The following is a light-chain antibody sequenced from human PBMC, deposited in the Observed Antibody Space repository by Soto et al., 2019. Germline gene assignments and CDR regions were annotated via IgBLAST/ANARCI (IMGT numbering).Light chain of an antibody. CDR3: QQYGRSTFT. CDR2: GAS. Sequence: EKVMTQSPATLSVSLGERATLSCRASQSVARNLAWYQQKPGQAPRLLIYGASSRATGIPGRFSGSGSGTDFTLTISSLEPEDFAVYYCQQYGRSTFTFGPGTKVDIK. V-gene: IGKV3-20*01. J-gene: IGKJ3*01. CDR1: QSVARN.